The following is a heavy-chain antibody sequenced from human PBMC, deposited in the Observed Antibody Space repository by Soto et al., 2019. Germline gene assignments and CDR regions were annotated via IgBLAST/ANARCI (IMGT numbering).Heavy chain of an antibody. CDR3: ARAQWELDY. CDR1: GFTFSDYY. V-gene: IGHV3-11*06. J-gene: IGHJ4*02. CDR2: ISTTSSFT. D-gene: IGHD1-26*01. Sequence: GGSLRLSCAASGFTFSDYYMSWIRQAPGKGLEWVSFISTTSSFTNYADSLKGRFTISRDNAKNSLYLQINSLRGDDTAVYYCARAQWELDYWGQGTLVTVSS.